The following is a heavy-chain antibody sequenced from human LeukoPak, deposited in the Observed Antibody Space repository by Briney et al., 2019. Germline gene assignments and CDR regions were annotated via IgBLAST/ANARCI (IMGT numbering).Heavy chain of an antibody. Sequence: SETLSLTCTVSGGSISSSSYYWGWIRQPPGKGLEWIGSIYYSGSTYCNPSLKSRVTISVDTSKNQFSLKLSSVTAADTAVYYCARLPAVAGIFDYWGQGTLVTVSS. V-gene: IGHV4-39*01. CDR3: ARLPAVAGIFDY. J-gene: IGHJ4*02. CDR1: GGSISSSSYY. D-gene: IGHD6-19*01. CDR2: IYYSGST.